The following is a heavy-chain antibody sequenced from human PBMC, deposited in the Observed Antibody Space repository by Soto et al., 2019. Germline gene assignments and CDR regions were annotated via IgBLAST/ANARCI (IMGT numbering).Heavy chain of an antibody. D-gene: IGHD3-16*01. Sequence: ASVKVSCKASGYSFTNNDVSWVRQATGQGLEWMGWMDPGSGDTGYAQKFQGRVTMTRDISTATAYMELSSLRSDDTATYYCARMATFGSLNWFNPWGQGTLVTVSS. CDR2: MDPGSGDT. V-gene: IGHV1-8*01. J-gene: IGHJ5*02. CDR1: GYSFTNND. CDR3: ARMATFGSLNWFNP.